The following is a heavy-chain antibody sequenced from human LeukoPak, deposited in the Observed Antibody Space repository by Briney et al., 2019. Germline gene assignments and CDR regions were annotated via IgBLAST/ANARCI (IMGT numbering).Heavy chain of an antibody. CDR1: GFTFSSYA. CDR3: ARALGRF. Sequence: GGSLRLSCAASGFTFSSYAMSWVRQAPGKGLEWVANIKQDGSEKYYVDSVKGRFTISRDNAKNSLYLQMNSLRAEDTAVYYCARALGRFWGQGTLVTVSS. CDR2: IKQDGSEK. V-gene: IGHV3-7*01. D-gene: IGHD3-16*01. J-gene: IGHJ4*02.